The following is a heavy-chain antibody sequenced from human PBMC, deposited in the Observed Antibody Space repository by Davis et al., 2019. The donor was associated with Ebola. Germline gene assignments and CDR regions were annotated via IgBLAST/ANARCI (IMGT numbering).Heavy chain of an antibody. J-gene: IGHJ3*02. Sequence: HSQTLSLTCAISGDSVSSNSAAWNWIRQSPSRGLEWLGRTYYRSKWYNDYAVSVKSRITINPDTSKNQFSPQLNSVTPEDTAVYYCARGPGPLDAFDIWGQGTMVTVSS. V-gene: IGHV6-1*01. CDR1: GDSVSSNSAA. CDR3: ARGPGPLDAFDI. CDR2: TYYRSKWYN.